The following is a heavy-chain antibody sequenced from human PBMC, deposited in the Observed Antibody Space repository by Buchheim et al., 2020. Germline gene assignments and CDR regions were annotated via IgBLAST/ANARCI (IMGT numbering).Heavy chain of an antibody. CDR2: INGGNGNT. V-gene: IGHV1-3*01. CDR3: ARVEPRGYCGGGSCYRFDP. Sequence: QVQLVQSGTEVKKPGASVKVSCKASGYTFTTYAIHWVRQAPGQRLEWMGWINGGNGNTRYSRNFQGRVTITRDTSATTTHMDLSSLKSEDTAIYYCARVEPRGYCGGGSCYRFDPWGQGTL. CDR1: GYTFTTYA. D-gene: IGHD2-15*01. J-gene: IGHJ5*02.